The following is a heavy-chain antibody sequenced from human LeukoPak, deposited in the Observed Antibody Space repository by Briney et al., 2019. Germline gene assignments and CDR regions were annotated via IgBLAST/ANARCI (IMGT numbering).Heavy chain of an antibody. V-gene: IGHV3-7*01. D-gene: IGHD3-10*01. J-gene: IGHJ5*02. Sequence: PGGSLRLSCVASGFTFDSLWMTWVSQAPGKGLEWVANIKEDGSEKYYVNSVKGRFTISRDNAKKSLYLQMNSLGAEDTAVYYCARTYSSGLLVDPWGQGTLVTVSS. CDR1: GFTFDSLW. CDR3: ARTYSSGLLVDP. CDR2: IKEDGSEK.